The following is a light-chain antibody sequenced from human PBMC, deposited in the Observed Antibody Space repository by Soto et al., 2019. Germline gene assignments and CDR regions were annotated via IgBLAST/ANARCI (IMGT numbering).Light chain of an antibody. J-gene: IGKJ1*01. Sequence: DIQMTQSPSTLPASVADRVTISCRASQTVERWLAWYQQKPGKAPKLLISDVSSLERGVPSRFSGSGSATEFTLTISGLQSDAFANYDGQQYKDYVWTFGQGTKV. CDR3: QQYKDYVWT. CDR2: DVS. CDR1: QTVERW. V-gene: IGKV1-5*01.